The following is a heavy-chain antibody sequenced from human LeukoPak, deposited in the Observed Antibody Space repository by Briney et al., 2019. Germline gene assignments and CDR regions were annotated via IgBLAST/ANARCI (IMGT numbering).Heavy chain of an antibody. CDR3: ARGPVVVPAAFMTLDY. Sequence: PSETLSLTSTVSGGSISSGDYYWSWIRQPPGKGLEWTGYIYYSGSTYYNPSLKSRVTISVDTSKNQFSLKLSSVTAADTAVYYCARGPVVVPAAFMTLDYWGQGTLVTVSS. J-gene: IGHJ4*02. CDR2: IYYSGST. CDR1: GGSISSGDYY. V-gene: IGHV4-30-4*08. D-gene: IGHD2-2*01.